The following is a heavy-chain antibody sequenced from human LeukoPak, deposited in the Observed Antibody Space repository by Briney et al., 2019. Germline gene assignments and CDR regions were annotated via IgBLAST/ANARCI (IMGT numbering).Heavy chain of an antibody. D-gene: IGHD2-2*01. V-gene: IGHV4-30-4*02. Sequence: PSETLSLTCTVSGGSISSGDYYWSWIRQPPGKGLEWIGYIYYSGSTYYNPSLKSRVTISVDTSKKQFSLKLSSVTAADTAVYYCARYCSSAKCLDNWGQGTLVTVSS. J-gene: IGHJ4*02. CDR2: IYYSGST. CDR3: ARYCSSAKCLDN. CDR1: GGSISSGDYY.